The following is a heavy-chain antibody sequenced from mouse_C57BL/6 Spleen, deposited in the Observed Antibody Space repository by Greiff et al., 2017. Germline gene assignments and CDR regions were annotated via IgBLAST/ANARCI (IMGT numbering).Heavy chain of an antibody. CDR2: IDPSDSET. V-gene: IGHV1-52*01. D-gene: IGHD2-4*01. Sequence: VQLQQPGAELVRPGSSVKLSCKASGYTFTSYWMHWVKQRPIQGLEWIGNIDPSDSETHYNQKFKDKATLTVDKSSSTAYMQLSSLTSEDSAVYYCARVGYYDYDGGSWFAYWGQGTLVTVSA. J-gene: IGHJ3*01. CDR3: ARVGYYDYDGGSWFAY. CDR1: GYTFTSYW.